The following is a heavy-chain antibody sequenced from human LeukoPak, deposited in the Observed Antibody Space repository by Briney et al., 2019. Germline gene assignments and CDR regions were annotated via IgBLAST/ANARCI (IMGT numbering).Heavy chain of an antibody. Sequence: SQTLSLTCTVSGGSISSGGYYWSWIRQHPGKGLEWIGYIYYSGSTNYNPSLKSRVTISVDTSKNQFSLKLSSVTAADTAVYYCARAAGSGWYDAFDIWGQGTMVTVSS. CDR3: ARAAGSGWYDAFDI. D-gene: IGHD6-19*01. V-gene: IGHV4-31*03. CDR1: GGSISSGGYY. J-gene: IGHJ3*02. CDR2: IYYSGST.